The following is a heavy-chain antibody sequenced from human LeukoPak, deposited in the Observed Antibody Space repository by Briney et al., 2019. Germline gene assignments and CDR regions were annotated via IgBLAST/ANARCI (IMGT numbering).Heavy chain of an antibody. CDR2: INHSGST. Sequence: SETLSLTCAVYGGSFSGYYWSWIRQPPGKGLEWMGEINHSGSTNYNPSLKSRVTISVDTSKNQFSLKLSSVTAADTAVYYCARGKKAYSSSWYDYWGQGTLVTVSS. CDR1: GGSFSGYY. V-gene: IGHV4-34*01. CDR3: ARGKKAYSSSWYDY. J-gene: IGHJ4*02. D-gene: IGHD6-13*01.